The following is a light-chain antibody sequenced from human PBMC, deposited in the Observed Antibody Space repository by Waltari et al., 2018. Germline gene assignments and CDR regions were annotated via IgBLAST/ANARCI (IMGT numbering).Light chain of an antibody. CDR2: KNN. CDR1: SSNIGSNT. J-gene: IGLJ1*01. V-gene: IGLV1-44*01. Sequence: QSVLTQPPSASETPGQRVTISCSGGSSNIGSNTVNWYQHLPGTDTKLLIHKNNQRPPSVPDGCSGAKSSTSTSLAISGLQSEEEAAYYCAAWDDSLNGLCVCGTGTKVTV. CDR3: AAWDDSLNGLCV.